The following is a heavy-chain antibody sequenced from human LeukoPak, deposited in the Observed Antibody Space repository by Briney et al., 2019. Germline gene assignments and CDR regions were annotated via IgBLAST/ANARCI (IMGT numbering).Heavy chain of an antibody. D-gene: IGHD1-26*01. CDR3: ARAGTIVGATYFDY. J-gene: IGHJ4*02. CDR2: ISSSSSYI. Sequence: PGGSLRLSCAASGFTFSSYSMNWVRLAPGKGLEWVSSISSSSSYIYYADSVKGRFTISRDNAKNSLYLQMNSLRAEDTAVYYCARAGTIVGATYFDYWGQGTLVTVSS. V-gene: IGHV3-21*01. CDR1: GFTFSSYS.